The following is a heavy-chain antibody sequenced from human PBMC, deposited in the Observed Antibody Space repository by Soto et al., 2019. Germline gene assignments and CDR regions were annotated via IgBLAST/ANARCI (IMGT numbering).Heavy chain of an antibody. CDR2: TYYRSKWYN. J-gene: IGHJ6*02. CDR1: GDSVSSNSAA. D-gene: IGHD6-19*01. V-gene: IGHV6-1*01. CDR3: ARGSGWYPGGYYGMDV. Sequence: PSQTLSLTCAISGDSVSSNSAAWNWIRQSPSRGLEWLGRTYYRSKWYNDYAVSVKSRITINPDTSKNQFSLQLNSVTPEDAAVYYCARGSGWYPGGYYGMDVWGQGTTVTVS.